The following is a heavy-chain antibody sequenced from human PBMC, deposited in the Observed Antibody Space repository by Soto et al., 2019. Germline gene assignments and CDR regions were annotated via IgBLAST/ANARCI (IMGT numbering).Heavy chain of an antibody. CDR3: ALSFCTNGVCYYAADAFDI. CDR2: ISAYNGNT. D-gene: IGHD2-8*01. J-gene: IGHJ3*02. V-gene: IGHV1-18*01. CDR1: GYTFTSYG. Sequence: ASVKVSCKASGYTFTSYGISWVRQAPGQGLEWMGRISAYNGNTNYAQKHQGRVTMTTDTSTSTAYMELRSLRSDDTAVYYCALSFCTNGVCYYAADAFDIWGKGTMVTVSS.